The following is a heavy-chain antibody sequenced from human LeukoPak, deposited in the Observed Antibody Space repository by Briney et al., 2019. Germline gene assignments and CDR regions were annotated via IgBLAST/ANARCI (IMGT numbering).Heavy chain of an antibody. CDR2: IYWDDYK. CDR3: AHRADCNNGVCYTFDY. Sequence: ESGPTLVKLTHTLTLTCSFSGFSLSASGVGVGGIRQPPVKPLEWLALIYWDDYKRYSPSLKSRLTITEDTSKNRVVLTLTNMYPVDTATYYCAHRADCNNGVCYTFDYWGQGTLVTVSS. V-gene: IGHV2-5*02. J-gene: IGHJ4*02. D-gene: IGHD2-8*01. CDR1: GFSLSASGVG.